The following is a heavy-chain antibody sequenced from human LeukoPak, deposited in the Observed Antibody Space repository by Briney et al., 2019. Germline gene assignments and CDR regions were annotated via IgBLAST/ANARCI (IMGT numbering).Heavy chain of an antibody. D-gene: IGHD3-10*01. J-gene: IGHJ4*02. Sequence: GGSLRLSCAASGFTFSSYAMSWVRQAPGKGLEWVSAISGSGGSTYYADSVKGRFTISRDNSKNTLYLQMNSLRAEDTGVYYCAKGRVRGVKTPFFDYWGQGTLVTVSS. CDR2: ISGSGGST. CDR3: AKGRVRGVKTPFFDY. CDR1: GFTFSSYA. V-gene: IGHV3-23*01.